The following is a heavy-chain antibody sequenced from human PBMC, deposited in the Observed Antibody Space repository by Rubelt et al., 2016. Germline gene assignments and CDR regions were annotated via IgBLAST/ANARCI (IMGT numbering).Heavy chain of an antibody. Sequence: QVQLQQWGAGLLKPSETLSLTCAVYGGSFSGYYWSWIRQPPGKGLEWIGEINHSGSTNYNPPLKSRVTISVDTSKNQFSLKLSSVTAADTAVYYCARDDGDGYNGGHWGQGTLVTVSS. CDR1: GGSFSGYY. CDR3: ARDDGDGYNGGH. D-gene: IGHD5-24*01. CDR2: INHSGST. J-gene: IGHJ4*02. V-gene: IGHV4-34*01.